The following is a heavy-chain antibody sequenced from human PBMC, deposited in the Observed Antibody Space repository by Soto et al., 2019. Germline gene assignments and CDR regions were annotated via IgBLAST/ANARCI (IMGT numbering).Heavy chain of an antibody. V-gene: IGHV3-33*01. D-gene: IGHD6-13*01. CDR3: ARGCIAAAGIACGMDV. CDR2: IWYDGSNK. Sequence: LRLSCAASGFTFSSYGMHWVRQAPGKGLEWVAVIWYDGSNKYYADSVKGRFTISRDNSKNTLYLQMNSLRAEDTAVYYCARGCIAAAGIACGMDVWGQGTTVTVSS. CDR1: GFTFSSYG. J-gene: IGHJ6*02.